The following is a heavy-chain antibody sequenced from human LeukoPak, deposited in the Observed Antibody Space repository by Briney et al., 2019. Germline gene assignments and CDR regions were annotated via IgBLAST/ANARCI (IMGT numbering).Heavy chain of an antibody. J-gene: IGHJ5*02. D-gene: IGHD3-10*01. CDR1: GGSISSSSYY. Sequence: SETLSLTCTVSGGSISSSSYYWGWIRQPPGKGLEWIGSIYYSGSTYYNPSLKSRVTISVDTSKNQFSLKLSYVTAADTAVYYCARQGNNWFDPWGQGTLVTVSS. CDR2: IYYSGST. V-gene: IGHV4-39*01. CDR3: ARQGNNWFDP.